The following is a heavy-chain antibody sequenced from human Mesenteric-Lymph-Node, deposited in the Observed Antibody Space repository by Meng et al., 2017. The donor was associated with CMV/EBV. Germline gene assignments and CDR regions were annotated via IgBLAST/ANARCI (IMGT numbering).Heavy chain of an antibody. CDR2: INPNSGGT. J-gene: IGHJ4*02. V-gene: IGHV1-2*02. Sequence: SSKASGYTFPGYSMHWVRQAPGQGLEWMGWINPNSGGTNYAQKFQGRVTMTRDTSISTAYMELSRLRSDDTAVYYCAREVTGACDYWGQGTLVTVSS. D-gene: IGHD1-20*01. CDR3: AREVTGACDY. CDR1: GYTFPGYS.